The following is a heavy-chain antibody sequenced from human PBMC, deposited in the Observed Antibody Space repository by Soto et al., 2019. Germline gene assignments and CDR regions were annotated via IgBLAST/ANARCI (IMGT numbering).Heavy chain of an antibody. J-gene: IGHJ4*02. CDR2: IYYSGST. D-gene: IGHD3-10*01. CDR1: GGSISSSSYY. V-gene: IGHV4-39*01. CDR3: AKQLLRSRNRNSIQD. Sequence: QLQLQESGPGLVKPSETLSLTCTVSGGSISSSSYYWGLIRQPPGKGLEWIGSIYYSGSTYYNPSLNSRVTIAVDTSKNQFPLKLSSVTAADTAVYYCAKQLLRSRNRNSIQDWGQGTLVTVSS.